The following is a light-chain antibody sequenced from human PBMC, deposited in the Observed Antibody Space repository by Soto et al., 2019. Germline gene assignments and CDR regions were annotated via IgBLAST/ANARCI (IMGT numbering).Light chain of an antibody. V-gene: IGKV3-20*01. CDR2: AAS. CDR1: QSVTSNY. J-gene: IGKJ1*01. Sequence: EIGLTQSPGTLSLSPGERATLSCRASQSVTSNYLAWYQQKPGQAPRILIFAASSRATGIPDKFSGSGSATDLTLTISRREPDECAVYYCQHSGSPSWTFGQGTKVEIK. CDR3: QHSGSPSWT.